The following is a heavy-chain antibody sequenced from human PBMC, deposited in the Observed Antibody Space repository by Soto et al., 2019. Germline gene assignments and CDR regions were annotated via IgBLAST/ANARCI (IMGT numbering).Heavy chain of an antibody. D-gene: IGHD2-21*02. CDR1: GFTFSSYA. CDR2: ISGSGGST. Sequence: PGGSLRLSCAASGFTFSSYAMSWVRQAPGKGLEWVSAISGSGGSTYYADSVKGRFTISRDNSKNTLYLQMNSLRAEDTAVCYCAKDGGDPYWYFDLWGRGTLVTVSS. CDR3: AKDGGDPYWYFDL. J-gene: IGHJ2*01. V-gene: IGHV3-23*01.